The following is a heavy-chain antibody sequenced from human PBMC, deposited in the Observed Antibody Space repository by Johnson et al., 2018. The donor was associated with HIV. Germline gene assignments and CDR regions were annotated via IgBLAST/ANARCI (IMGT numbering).Heavy chain of an antibody. D-gene: IGHD4/OR15-4a*01. Sequence: QVQLVESGGGVVQPGRSLRLSCAASGFTFSSYTMHWVRQAPGKGLEWVAVISYDGKNKDYADPVKGRFTLSRDNSKNTLYLQMNSLRAEDTAVYYCARGGASDAFDIWGQGTMVTVSS. V-gene: IGHV3-30*04. CDR1: GFTFSSYT. J-gene: IGHJ3*02. CDR3: ARGGASDAFDI. CDR2: ISYDGKNK.